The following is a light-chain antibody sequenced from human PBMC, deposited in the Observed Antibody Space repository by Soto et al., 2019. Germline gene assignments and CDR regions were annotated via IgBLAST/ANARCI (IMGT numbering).Light chain of an antibody. CDR2: EVS. CDR1: SSDVGGYNY. V-gene: IGLV2-14*01. J-gene: IGLJ3*02. CDR3: SSYTSSSTLV. Sequence: QSALTQPASVSGSPGQSITISCTGTSSDVGGYNYVSWYQQHPGKATKLMIYEVSNRPSGVSNRCSGSKSGNTASLTISGLQAEDEAGYYCSSYTSSSTLVFGGGPKLTVL.